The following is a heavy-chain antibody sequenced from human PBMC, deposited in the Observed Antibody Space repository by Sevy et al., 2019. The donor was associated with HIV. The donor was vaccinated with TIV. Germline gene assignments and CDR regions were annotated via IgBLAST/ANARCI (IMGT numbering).Heavy chain of an antibody. D-gene: IGHD3-22*01. CDR3: TTDLGFNMMIY. J-gene: IGHJ4*02. CDR2: IKSKTDGGTT. CDR1: GFTFSNAW. V-gene: IGHV3-15*01. Sequence: GGSLRLSCAAPGFTFSNAWMSWVRQAPGKGLEWVGRIKSKTDGGTTDYAAPVKGRFTISRDDSKNTLYLQMNSLKTEDTAVYYCTTDLGFNMMIYWGQGTLVTVSS.